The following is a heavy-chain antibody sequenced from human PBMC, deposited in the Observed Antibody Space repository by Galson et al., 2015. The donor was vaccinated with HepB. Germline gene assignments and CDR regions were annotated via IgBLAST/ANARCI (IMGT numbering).Heavy chain of an antibody. V-gene: IGHV3-64*01. CDR3: ARGLIDGSCTVEGAFDI. CDR2: ISSNGGST. Sequence: SLRLSCAASGFTFSSYAMHWVRQAPGKGLEYVSAISSNGGSTYYANSVKGRFTISRDNSKNTLYLQMGSLRAEDMAVYYCARGLIDGSCTVEGAFDIWGQGTMVTVSS. CDR1: GFTFSSYA. D-gene: IGHD2-8*02. J-gene: IGHJ3*02.